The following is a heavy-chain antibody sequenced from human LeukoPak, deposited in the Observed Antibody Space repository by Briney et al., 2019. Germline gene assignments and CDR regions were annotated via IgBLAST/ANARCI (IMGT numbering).Heavy chain of an antibody. CDR2: INSDGSST. CDR1: GFTFSSYW. D-gene: IGHD2-15*01. Sequence: GGSLRLSCAASGFTFSSYWMYWVRQAPGKGLVWVSRINSDGSSTSYADSVKGRFTISRDNAKNTLYLQMNSLRAEDTAVYYCARDFVVVVAATPFYMDVWGKGTTVTVSS. CDR3: ARDFVVVVAATPFYMDV. V-gene: IGHV3-74*01. J-gene: IGHJ6*03.